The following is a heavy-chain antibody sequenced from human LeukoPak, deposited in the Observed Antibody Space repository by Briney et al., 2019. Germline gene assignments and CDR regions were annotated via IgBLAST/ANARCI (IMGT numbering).Heavy chain of an antibody. V-gene: IGHV3-53*01. CDR3: ARASAMIRGMHDTFDV. CDR1: GFTVRRNY. Sequence: GVSLRLSCAASGFTVRRNYMNCVRQARGGGLEWVSVIYSGCTTYYADSVKGRFTTSRDNSKNTVYLQMNSLRADDTAVYYCARASAMIRGMHDTFDVWGQGTVVTVSS. J-gene: IGHJ3*01. D-gene: IGHD3-10*01. CDR2: IYSGCTT.